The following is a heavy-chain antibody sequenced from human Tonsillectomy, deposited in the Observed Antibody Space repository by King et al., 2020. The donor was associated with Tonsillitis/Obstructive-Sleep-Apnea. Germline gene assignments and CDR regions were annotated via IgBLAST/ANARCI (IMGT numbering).Heavy chain of an antibody. J-gene: IGHJ4*02. Sequence: LQLQESGPGLVEPSETLSLTCTVSGGSISSSSYYWGWIRQPPGKGLEWIGSIYYSGSTYYNPSLKSRVTISVDTSKNQFSLKLSSVTAADTAVYYCARHDDNGGPFDYWGQGTLVTVSS. V-gene: IGHV4-39*01. D-gene: IGHD4-23*01. CDR1: GGSISSSSYY. CDR3: ARHDDNGGPFDY. CDR2: IYYSGST.